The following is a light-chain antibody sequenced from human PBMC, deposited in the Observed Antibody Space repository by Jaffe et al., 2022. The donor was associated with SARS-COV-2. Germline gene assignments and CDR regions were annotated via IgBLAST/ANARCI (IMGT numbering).Light chain of an antibody. CDR3: QQYGGYPFT. CDR2: GAS. V-gene: IGKV1-16*02. CDR1: QDIRTS. Sequence: DIQMTQSPSSLSASVGDRVTITCRASQDIRTSLAWVQQKPGKAPKSLIYGASSLQSGVPPKFTGSGSGTDFTLTISNLQPEDSATYYCQQYGGYPFTFGPGTKVEIK. J-gene: IGKJ3*01.